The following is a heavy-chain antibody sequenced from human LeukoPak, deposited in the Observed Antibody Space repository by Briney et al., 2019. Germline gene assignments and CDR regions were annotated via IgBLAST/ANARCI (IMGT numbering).Heavy chain of an antibody. V-gene: IGHV3-53*01. Sequence: GGSLRLSCAASGFTVCNTYMSWVRQAPGKGLEWVSIIYSGGGTRYADSVKGRFTISRDNSRNTLYLQMNSLRAEDTALYYCARDNYDSSGFTWGQGTLVTVSS. J-gene: IGHJ4*02. D-gene: IGHD3-22*01. CDR3: ARDNYDSSGFT. CDR1: GFTVCNTY. CDR2: IYSGGGT.